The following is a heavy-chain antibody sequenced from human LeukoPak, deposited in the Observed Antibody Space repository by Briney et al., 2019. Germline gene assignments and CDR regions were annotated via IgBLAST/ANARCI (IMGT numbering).Heavy chain of an antibody. CDR2: IKQDGSEK. CDR1: GFTFSSYW. CDR3: ARDRGFLDWLSEFDY. V-gene: IGHV3-7*01. D-gene: IGHD3/OR15-3a*01. J-gene: IGHJ4*02. Sequence: GGSLRLSCAASGFTFSSYWMSWVRQAPGKGLQWVANIKQDGSEKDYVDSVKGRFIISRDNAKNLLYLQMNSLRAEDTALYYCARDRGFLDWLSEFDYWGQGTLVTVSS.